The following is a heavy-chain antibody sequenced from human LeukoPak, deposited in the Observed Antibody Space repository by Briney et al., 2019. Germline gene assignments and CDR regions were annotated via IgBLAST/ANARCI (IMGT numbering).Heavy chain of an antibody. CDR2: INPNSCGT. V-gene: IGHV1-2*02. CDR1: GYTFTGYY. Sequence: GASVKVSCKASGYTFTGYYMHWVRQAPGQGLEWMGWINPNSCGTNYAQKFQGRVTMTRDTSISTAYMELSRLRSDDTAVYYCARDGYSSGWYMGEAAFDIWGQGTMVTVSS. D-gene: IGHD6-19*01. J-gene: IGHJ3*02. CDR3: ARDGYSSGWYMGEAAFDI.